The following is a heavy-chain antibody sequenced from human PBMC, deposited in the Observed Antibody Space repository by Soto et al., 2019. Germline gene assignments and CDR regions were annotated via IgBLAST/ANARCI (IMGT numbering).Heavy chain of an antibody. J-gene: IGHJ4*02. CDR2: IFPIFARV. Sequence: QVQLMQSGAEVKKPGSSVRVSCRASGGTFSTYTISWVRQAPGQGLEWMGGIFPIFARVHYPQKFQGRVTISDDASTRTAYMQVNSLRAENANLYYCALLIRLTGPYWGQGTRVTVSS. CDR3: ALLIRLTGPY. CDR1: GGTFSTYT. V-gene: IGHV1-69*01. D-gene: IGHD2-21*01.